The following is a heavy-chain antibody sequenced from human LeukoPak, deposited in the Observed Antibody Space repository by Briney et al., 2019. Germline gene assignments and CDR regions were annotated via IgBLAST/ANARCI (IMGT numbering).Heavy chain of an antibody. D-gene: IGHD1-26*01. CDR2: IRYDGSNK. CDR3: ARDIGVGAKVAEYYFDY. Sequence: GGSLRLSCAASGFTFSSYGMHWVRQAPGKGLEWVAFIRYDGSNKYYADSVKGRFTISRDNSKNTLYLQMNSLRAEDTAVYYCARDIGVGAKVAEYYFDYWGQGTLVTVSS. J-gene: IGHJ4*02. CDR1: GFTFSSYG. V-gene: IGHV3-30*02.